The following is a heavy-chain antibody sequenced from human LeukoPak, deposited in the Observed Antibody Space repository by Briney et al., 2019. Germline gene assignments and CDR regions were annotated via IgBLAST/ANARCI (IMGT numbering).Heavy chain of an antibody. CDR1: GGFITTTNW. D-gene: IGHD1-26*01. V-gene: IGHV4-4*02. J-gene: IGHJ4*02. CDR3: TRESGAFSPFGF. CDR2: VHLSGAT. Sequence: SGTLSLTCAVSGGFITTTNWWSWVRQPPGKGLEWIGEVHLSGATNYNPSLESRVSMSIDKSKNHLSLEVTSVTAADTAIYYCTRESGAFSPFGFWGQGTLLTVSS.